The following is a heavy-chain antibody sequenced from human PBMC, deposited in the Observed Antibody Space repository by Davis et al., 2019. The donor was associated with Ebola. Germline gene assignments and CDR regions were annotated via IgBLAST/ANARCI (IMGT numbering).Heavy chain of an antibody. Sequence: SETLSLTCAVSGYSIRSGYYWTWIRQPPGKGLEWIGYIYYSGSTNYNPSLKSRVTMSVDTSKNQFFLKLSSVTAADTAVYYCARAGSSGWYIDYWGQGTLVTISS. J-gene: IGHJ4*02. V-gene: IGHV4-61*01. CDR1: GYSIRSGYY. CDR3: ARAGSSGWYIDY. CDR2: IYYSGST. D-gene: IGHD6-19*01.